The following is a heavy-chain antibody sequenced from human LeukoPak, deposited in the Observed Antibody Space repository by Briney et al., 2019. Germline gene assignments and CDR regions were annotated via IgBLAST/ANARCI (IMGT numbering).Heavy chain of an antibody. Sequence: GGSLRLSCAASGFTFSSYEMNWVRQAPGKGLEWVSYISSSGSTIYYADSVKGRFTISRDNAKNSLFLQMNSLRVEDTAVYYCARDPTPGYSGYGFDDWGQGTLVTVSS. CDR3: ARDPTPGYSGYGFDD. J-gene: IGHJ4*02. D-gene: IGHD5-12*01. V-gene: IGHV3-48*03. CDR2: ISSSGSTI. CDR1: GFTFSSYE.